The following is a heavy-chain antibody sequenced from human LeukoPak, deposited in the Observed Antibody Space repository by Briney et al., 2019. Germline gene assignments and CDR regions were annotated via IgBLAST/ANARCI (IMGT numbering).Heavy chain of an antibody. V-gene: IGHV3-48*03. CDR1: GFTFSSYE. Sequence: PGGSLRLSCAASGFTFSSYEMNWVRQAPGKGLEWVAYIRSSGSTIYYSDSVKGRFTISRDNANNSLYLQMNNLRAEDTAVYYCARDYHYGDYSDYWGQGTLVTVSS. CDR3: ARDYHYGDYSDY. CDR2: IRSSGSTI. J-gene: IGHJ4*02. D-gene: IGHD4-17*01.